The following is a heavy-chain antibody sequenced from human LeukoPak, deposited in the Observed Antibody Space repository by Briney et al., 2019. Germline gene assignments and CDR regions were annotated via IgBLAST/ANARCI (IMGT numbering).Heavy chain of an antibody. CDR2: MANDGKDK. CDR1: GFTFSRYG. Sequence: GGSLRLSCAASGFTFSRYGLHWVRQAPGKGLEWVAVMANDGKDKKYADSVKGRFTISRDNSKSTLYLQMNSLRAEDTAMYYCAKDPQVGAAAYYFDSWGQGTLVTVSS. D-gene: IGHD2-2*01. CDR3: AKDPQVGAAAYYFDS. J-gene: IGHJ4*02. V-gene: IGHV3-30*18.